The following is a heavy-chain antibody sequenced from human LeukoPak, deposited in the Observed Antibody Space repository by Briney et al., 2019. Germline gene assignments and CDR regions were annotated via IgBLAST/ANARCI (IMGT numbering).Heavy chain of an antibody. J-gene: IGHJ4*02. D-gene: IGHD3-22*01. CDR3: AKVCQKTYYYDSSGYSLPCDY. CDR2: ISGDGGST. V-gene: IGHV3-43*02. CDR1: LVTFSSYT. Sequence: GGSLRLSCAQSLVTFSSYTLSWVRQTPGKGLECVSLISGDGGSTYSADSVRGRFTNSRDNSKNSLYLQMNSLRTEDTALYYCAKVCQKTYYYDSSGYSLPCDYWGEGTLVSV.